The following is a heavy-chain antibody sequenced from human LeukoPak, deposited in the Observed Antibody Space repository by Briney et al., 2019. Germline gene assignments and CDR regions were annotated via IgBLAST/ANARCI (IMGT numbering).Heavy chain of an antibody. CDR3: ARGFEQLNNWFDP. CDR2: ISSSGSTI. J-gene: IGHJ5*02. CDR1: GFTFSDYF. D-gene: IGHD6-6*01. V-gene: IGHV3-11*04. Sequence: GGSLRLSCAASGFTFSDYFMSWIRQAPGKGLEWVSYISSSGSTIYYADSVKGRFTISRDNAKNSLYLQMNSLRAEDTAVYYCARGFEQLNNWFDPWGQGTLVTVSS.